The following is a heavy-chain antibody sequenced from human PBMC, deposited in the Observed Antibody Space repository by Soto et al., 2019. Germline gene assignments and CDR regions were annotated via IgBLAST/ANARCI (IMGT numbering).Heavy chain of an antibody. D-gene: IGHD1-1*01. CDR3: ANVLQLRYGMDV. CDR2: IYYSGST. CDR1: GGSISSSSYY. Sequence: SETLSLTCTVSGGSISSSSYYWGWIRQPPGKGLEWIGSIYYSGSTYYKPSLKSRVNISVDTSKNPFSLKLSSVTAADTAVYFCANVLQLRYGMDVWGQGTTVTVSS. J-gene: IGHJ6*02. V-gene: IGHV4-39*01.